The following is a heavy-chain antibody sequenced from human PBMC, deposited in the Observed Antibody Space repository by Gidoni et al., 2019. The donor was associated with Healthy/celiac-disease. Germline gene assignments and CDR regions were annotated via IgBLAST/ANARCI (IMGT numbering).Heavy chain of an antibody. J-gene: IGHJ4*02. CDR1: GGSFSGYY. Sequence: QVQLQQWGAGLLKPSETLSLTCAVYGGSFSGYYWSWIRQPPGKGLEWIGEINHSGSTNYNPSLKSRVTISVDTSKNQFSLKLSSVTAADTAVYYCARGPAYYYDSSGYYYRAVPLDYWGQGTLVTVSS. D-gene: IGHD3-22*01. CDR2: INHSGST. V-gene: IGHV4-34*01. CDR3: ARGPAYYYDSSGYYYRAVPLDY.